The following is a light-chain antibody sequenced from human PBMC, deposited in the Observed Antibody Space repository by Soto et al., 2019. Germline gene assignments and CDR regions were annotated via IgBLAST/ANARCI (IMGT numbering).Light chain of an antibody. CDR3: SSYTSSTTYG. V-gene: IGLV2-14*01. CDR1: SSDVGAYNY. J-gene: IGLJ1*01. Sequence: QSALTQPASVSGSPGQSNTISCTGTSSDVGAYNYVSWYQQHPGKSPKLMIYDVSNRPSGVSNRFSGSKSGNTASLTISGLQAEDEDDYYCSSYTSSTTYGFGTGTKLTFL. CDR2: DVS.